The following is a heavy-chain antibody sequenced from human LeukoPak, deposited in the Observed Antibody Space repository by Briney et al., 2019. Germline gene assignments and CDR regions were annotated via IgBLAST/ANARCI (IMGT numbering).Heavy chain of an antibody. CDR3: AKDSSGWYGYYYYGMDV. V-gene: IGHV3-30*18. J-gene: IGHJ6*02. CDR2: ISYDGSNK. Sequence: PGGPLRLSCAASGFTFSSYGMHWVRQAPGKGLEWVAVISYDGSNKYYADSVKGRFTISRDNSKNTLYLQMNSLRAEDTAVYYCAKDSSGWYGYYYYGMDVWGQGTTVTVSS. CDR1: GFTFSSYG. D-gene: IGHD6-19*01.